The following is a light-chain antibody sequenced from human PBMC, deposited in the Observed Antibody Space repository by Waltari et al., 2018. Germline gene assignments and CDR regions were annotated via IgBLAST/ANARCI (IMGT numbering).Light chain of an antibody. CDR1: PGSLSTTSY. CDR3: SLYMGSGIWV. J-gene: IGLJ3*02. V-gene: IGLV8-61*01. Sequence: QTVVTQEPSLSVSPGGTVTLTCALSPGSLSTTSYATWYQQTPGQPPRTLVYKGNSRSSGVPDRFSGSILGNKAALTITGAQADDESDYYCSLYMGSGIWVFGGGTKLTVL. CDR2: KGN.